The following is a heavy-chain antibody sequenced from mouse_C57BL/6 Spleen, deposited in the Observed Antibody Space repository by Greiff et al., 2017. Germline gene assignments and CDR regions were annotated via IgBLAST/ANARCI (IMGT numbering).Heavy chain of an antibody. J-gene: IGHJ4*01. CDR1: GFTFSSYG. V-gene: IGHV5-6*01. D-gene: IGHD4-1*01. CDR3: ASQDWSRYAMDY. CDR2: ISSGGSYT. Sequence: EVKLVESGGDLVKPGGSLKLSCAASGFTFSSYGMSWVRQTPDKRLEWVATISSGGSYTYYPDSVKGRFTISRDNAKNTLYLQMSSLKSEDTAMYYCASQDWSRYAMDYWGQGTSVTVSS.